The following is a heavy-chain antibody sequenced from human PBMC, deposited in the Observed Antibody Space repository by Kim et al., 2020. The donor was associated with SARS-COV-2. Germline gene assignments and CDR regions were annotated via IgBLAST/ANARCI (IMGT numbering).Heavy chain of an antibody. D-gene: IGHD3-16*01. CDR2: TDGSGGNT. CDR1: GFTFSSHG. Sequence: GGSLRLSCAASGFTFSSHGMSWVRQAPGKGLEWVSATDGSGGNTYYADSVKGQFTISRDNSKNTLYLQMNSLRAEDTAIYYCARALANTGGFFDYWGQGILVTVSS. J-gene: IGHJ4*02. V-gene: IGHV3-23*01. CDR3: ARALANTGGFFDY.